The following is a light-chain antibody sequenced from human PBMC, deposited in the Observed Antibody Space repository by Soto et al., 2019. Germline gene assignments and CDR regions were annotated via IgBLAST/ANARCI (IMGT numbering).Light chain of an antibody. CDR1: QSVSTW. CDR3: QQHNTYPAT. CDR2: MAS. V-gene: IGKV1-5*03. J-gene: IGKJ1*01. Sequence: DIQMTQSPSTLSASVGDTVTITCRASQSVSTWLAWYQQKPGKAPKLLIYMASTLESGVPSRFSCSASGTECPLTISSLQPDDFATYQCQQHNTYPATFGQGTKVEIK.